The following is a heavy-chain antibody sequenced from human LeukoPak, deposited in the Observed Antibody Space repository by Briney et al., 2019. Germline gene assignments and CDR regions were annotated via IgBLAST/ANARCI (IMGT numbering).Heavy chain of an antibody. CDR1: GGSFSGYY. Sequence: TSETLSLTCAVYGGSFSGYYWSWIRQPPGKGLEWIGEINHSGSTNYNPSLKSRVTISVDTSKNQFSLKLSSVTAADTAVYYCARGGPGQQLVLVYWGQGTLVTVSS. CDR2: INHSGST. J-gene: IGHJ4*02. CDR3: ARGGPGQQLVLVY. D-gene: IGHD6-13*01. V-gene: IGHV4-34*01.